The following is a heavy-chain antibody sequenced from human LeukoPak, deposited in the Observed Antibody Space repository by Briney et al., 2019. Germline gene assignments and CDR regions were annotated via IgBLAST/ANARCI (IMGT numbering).Heavy chain of an antibody. V-gene: IGHV3-23*01. J-gene: IGHJ3*02. CDR3: AKGNYYDSSDDDAFDI. CDR2: ISGSGGST. CDR1: GFTFSSYA. Sequence: GSLRLSCAASGFTFSSYAMSWVRQAPGKGLEWVSAISGSGGSTYYADSVKGRFTISRDNSKNTLYLQMNSLRAEDTAVYYCAKGNYYDSSDDDAFDIWGQGTMVTVSS. D-gene: IGHD3-22*01.